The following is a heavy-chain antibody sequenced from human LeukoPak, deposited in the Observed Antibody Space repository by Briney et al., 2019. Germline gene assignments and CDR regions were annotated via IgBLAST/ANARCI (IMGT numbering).Heavy chain of an antibody. CDR3: ARGGSYLSAFDI. CDR2: IYSGGST. D-gene: IGHD1-26*01. CDR1: GFTVSSNY. J-gene: IGHJ3*02. V-gene: IGHV3-53*01. Sequence: PGGSLRLSCAASGFTVSSNYMSWVRQAPGKGLEWVSIIYSGGSTFYADSVKGRFTISRDNSKNMLCLQMNSLRAEDTAVYYCARGGSYLSAFDIWGQGTMVTVSS.